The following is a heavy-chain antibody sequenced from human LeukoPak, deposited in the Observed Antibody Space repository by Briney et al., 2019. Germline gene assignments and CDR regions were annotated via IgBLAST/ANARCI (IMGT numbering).Heavy chain of an antibody. Sequence: AWSLRLSCAAAGLTVSSNHMTWVRQAPGKGLEWVSEIYTGGRTFYADSVTGRFTISRDNSKTTVYLKMNSLGVEDTARYYCARDNAPAGGGLDYWGQGTLVTVSS. CDR3: ARDNAPAGGGLDY. V-gene: IGHV3-53*01. D-gene: IGHD2-2*01. J-gene: IGHJ4*02. CDR1: GLTVSSNH. CDR2: IYTGGRT.